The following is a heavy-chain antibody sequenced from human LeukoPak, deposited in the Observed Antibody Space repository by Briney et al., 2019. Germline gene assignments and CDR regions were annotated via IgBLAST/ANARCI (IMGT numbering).Heavy chain of an antibody. D-gene: IGHD6-25*01. J-gene: IGHJ4*02. CDR1: GDSISSSNYY. CDR2: IYFSGSA. CDR3: ASRRGLY. V-gene: IGHV4-39*01. Sequence: SETLSLTCTVSGDSISSSNYYWAWIRQPPGKGLEWIGSIYFSGSAYYNPSLKSRVTISADTSKNQFSLKLSSVTAADTAVYYCASRRGLYWGQGTLVTVSS.